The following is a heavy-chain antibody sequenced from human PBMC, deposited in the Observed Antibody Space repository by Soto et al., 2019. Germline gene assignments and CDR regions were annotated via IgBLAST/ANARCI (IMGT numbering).Heavy chain of an antibody. Sequence: QVQLVQSGAEVKRPGSSVKVSCKASGYTFTTYYMHWVRQAPGQGLEWLGISNPNGGSTTSAQKFQGIVTMTRDTSTSTVDLELSSLRSEDTGVYYCARAGYCSGGTCFHGTCDYGGQGPLVTVSA. CDR3: ARAGYCSGGTCFHGTCDY. CDR2: SNPNGGST. J-gene: IGHJ4*02. CDR1: GYTFTTYY. V-gene: IGHV1-46*01. D-gene: IGHD2-15*01.